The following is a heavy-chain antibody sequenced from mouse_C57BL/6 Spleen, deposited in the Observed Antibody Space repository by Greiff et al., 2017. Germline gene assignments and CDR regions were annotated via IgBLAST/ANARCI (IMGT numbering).Heavy chain of an antibody. D-gene: IGHD3-3*01. CDR3: ARERDFLAY. V-gene: IGHV1-52*01. Sequence: QVQLQQPGAELVRPGSSAKLSCKASGYTFTSYWMHWVKQRPIQGLEWIGNIDPSDSETHYNQKFKDKATLTVDKSSSTAYMQLSSLTSEDSAVYYCARERDFLAYWGQGTLVTVSA. CDR2: IDPSDSET. J-gene: IGHJ3*01. CDR1: GYTFTSYW.